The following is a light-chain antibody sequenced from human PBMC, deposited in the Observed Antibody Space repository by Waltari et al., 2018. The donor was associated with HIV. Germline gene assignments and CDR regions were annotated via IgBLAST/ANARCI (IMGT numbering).Light chain of an antibody. CDR3: CSYAAKSTVL. Sequence: QSALTQPASESGSPGLSVTITCTGSSSYVARHNLVSWYQQHPGKAYKLMIYEGTKRPSGVSNRFSGSKSDNTASLTISGLQAEDEADYHCCSYAAKSTVLFGGGTKLTVL. J-gene: IGLJ3*02. CDR2: EGT. CDR1: SSYVARHNL. V-gene: IGLV2-23*01.